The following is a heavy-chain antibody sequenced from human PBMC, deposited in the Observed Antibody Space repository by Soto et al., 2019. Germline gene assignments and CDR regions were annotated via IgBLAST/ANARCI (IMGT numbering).Heavy chain of an antibody. J-gene: IGHJ2*01. CDR1: GFMFSSYG. D-gene: IGHD3-22*01. CDR3: AKGSYYYDSSGYYNWYFDL. CDR2: ISGRSSSS. V-gene: IGHV3-23*01. Sequence: EVRLLESGGGLVQPGGSQRLSCAASGFMFSSYGMSWVRQAPGKGLEWVSAISGRSSSSSYADSVKGRFTISRDNSKNTLYLQMNSLKAEDTAVYYCAKGSYYYDSSGYYNWYFDLWGRGTLISVSS.